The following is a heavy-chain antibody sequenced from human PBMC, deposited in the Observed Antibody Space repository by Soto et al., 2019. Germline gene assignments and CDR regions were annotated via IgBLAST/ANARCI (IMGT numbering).Heavy chain of an antibody. V-gene: IGHV1-18*01. CDR1: GYTFTSYG. CDR3: AWSMVYAILQFNGPGDY. D-gene: IGHD2-8*01. Sequence: ASVKVSCKASGYTFTSYGISWVRQAPGQGLEWMGWISAYNGNTNYAQKLQGRVTMTTDTSTSTAYMELRSLRSDDTAVYYCAWSMVYAILQFNGPGDYWGQGTLVTVSS. CDR2: ISAYNGNT. J-gene: IGHJ4*02.